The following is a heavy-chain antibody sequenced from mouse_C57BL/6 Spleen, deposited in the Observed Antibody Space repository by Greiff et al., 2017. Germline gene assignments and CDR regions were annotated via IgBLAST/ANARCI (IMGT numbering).Heavy chain of an antibody. V-gene: IGHV1-82*01. CDR2: IYPGDGDT. CDR1: GYAFSSSW. Sequence: QVQLQQSGPELVKPGASVKISCKASGYAFSSSWMNWVKQRPGKGLEWIGRIYPGDGDTNYNGKFKGKATLTADKSSSTAYMQLSSLTSEDSAVYFCARDSNYGAMDYWGQGTSVTVSS. CDR3: ARDSNYGAMDY. D-gene: IGHD2-5*01. J-gene: IGHJ4*01.